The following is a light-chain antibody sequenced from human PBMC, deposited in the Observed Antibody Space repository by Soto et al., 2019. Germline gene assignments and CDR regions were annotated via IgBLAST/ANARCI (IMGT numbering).Light chain of an antibody. CDR1: QSIGTS. CDR2: DAS. Sequence: EIVLTQSPATLSLSPGERATLSCRASQSIGTSLAWYQQKRVQAPRLLIYDASNRATGIPARFSGSGSGTDFTLTISSLEPEDFAVYYCQQRGNWPLTFGGGTKVEIK. CDR3: QQRGNWPLT. V-gene: IGKV3-11*01. J-gene: IGKJ4*01.